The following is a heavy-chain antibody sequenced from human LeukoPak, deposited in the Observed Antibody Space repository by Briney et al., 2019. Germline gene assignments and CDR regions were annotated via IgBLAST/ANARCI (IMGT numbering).Heavy chain of an antibody. CDR2: IYYSGST. V-gene: IGHV4-59*08. D-gene: IGHD5-18*01. Sequence: SETLSLTCTVSGGSISSYYWSWIRQPPGKGLEWIGYIYYSGSTNYNPSLKSRVTISVDTSKNQSSLKLSSVTAADTAVYYCARLRADSSGYYYGMDVWGQGTTVTVSS. CDR1: GGSISSYY. CDR3: ARLRADSSGYYYGMDV. J-gene: IGHJ6*02.